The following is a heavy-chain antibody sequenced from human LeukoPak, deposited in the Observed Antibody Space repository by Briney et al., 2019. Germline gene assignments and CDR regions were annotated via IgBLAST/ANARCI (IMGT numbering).Heavy chain of an antibody. V-gene: IGHV3-7*05. CDR3: AKRPGDYDFWSGFDY. D-gene: IGHD3-3*01. Sequence: GGSLRLSCAASGFTFTSSWMTWVRQAPGKGLEWVAHIKEDGTEEYYIDSVEGRFTISRDNSKNTLYLQMNSLRAEDTAVYYCAKRPGDYDFWSGFDYWGQGTLVTVSS. CDR1: GFTFTSSW. CDR2: IKEDGTEE. J-gene: IGHJ4*02.